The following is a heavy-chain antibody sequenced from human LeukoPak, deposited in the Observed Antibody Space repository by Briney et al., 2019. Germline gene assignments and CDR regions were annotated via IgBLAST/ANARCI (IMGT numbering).Heavy chain of an antibody. CDR2: IYYSGST. V-gene: IGHV4-39*07. CDR1: GGSISSSSYY. CDR3: ARRPIVVVPAALGYWYFDL. D-gene: IGHD2-2*01. J-gene: IGHJ2*01. Sequence: SETLSLTCTVSGGSISSSSYYRGWIRQPPGKGLEWIGSIYYSGSTYYNPSLKSRVTISVDTSKNQFSLKLSSVTAADTAVYYCARRPIVVVPAALGYWYFDLWGRGTLVTVSS.